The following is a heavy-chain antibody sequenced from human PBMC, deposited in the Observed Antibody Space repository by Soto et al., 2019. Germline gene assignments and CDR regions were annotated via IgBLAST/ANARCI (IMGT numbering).Heavy chain of an antibody. CDR3: ASALELTFDY. CDR2: LYYSGST. J-gene: IGHJ4*02. V-gene: IGHV4-59*08. Sequence: PSETLSLTCSVSGGSINSYYWSWIRQSPGKELEWIGTLYYSGSTSYNPSLKSRVTISVDTSKNQFSLRLSSVTAADTAVYYCASALELTFDYWGQGTLVTVS. D-gene: IGHD1-7*01. CDR1: GGSINSYY.